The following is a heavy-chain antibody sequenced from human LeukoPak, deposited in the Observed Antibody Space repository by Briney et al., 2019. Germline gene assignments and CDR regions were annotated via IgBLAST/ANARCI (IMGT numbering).Heavy chain of an antibody. CDR2: IYYSGST. CDR3: AGTYSSGWYVNFDY. V-gene: IGHV4-61*01. Sequence: SETLSLTCTVSGGSVSGGSYYWSWIRQPPGKGLEWIGYIYYSGSTNYNPSLKSRVTVSVDTSKNQFSLKLSSVTAADTAVYYCAGTYSSGWYVNFDYWGQGTLVTVSS. CDR1: GGSVSGGSYY. D-gene: IGHD6-19*01. J-gene: IGHJ4*02.